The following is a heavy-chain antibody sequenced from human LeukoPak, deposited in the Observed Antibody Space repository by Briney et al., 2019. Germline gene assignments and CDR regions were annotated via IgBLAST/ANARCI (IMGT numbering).Heavy chain of an antibody. CDR1: GGSLSDSTYY. V-gene: IGHV4-39*01. CDR3: ATHVVMMRGAIPDY. J-gene: IGHJ4*02. CDR2: IYYSGST. D-gene: IGHD3-10*01. Sequence: SETLSLTCNVSGGSLSDSTYYWGWIRQPPGKGLEWIGSIYYSGSTYYNPSLKSRVTMSVDTSKKEFSLKMGSVTAADTAVYYCATHVVMMRGAIPDYWGQGTPVTVSS.